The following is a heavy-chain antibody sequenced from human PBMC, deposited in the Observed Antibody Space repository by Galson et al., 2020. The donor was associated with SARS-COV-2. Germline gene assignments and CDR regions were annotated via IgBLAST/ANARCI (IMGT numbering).Heavy chain of an antibody. V-gene: IGHV3-30*04. CDR1: GFTFFSYA. J-gene: IGHJ3*02. Sequence: GGSLRLSCVASGFTFFSYAINWVRQAPGKGLEWVAVISYDGSEKYYGDSVKGRFTISRDNSRNSLYLEMDRLRPEDTAVYYCARSGPSLAGTMGAFDIWGQGTTVTVSS. CDR2: ISYDGSEK. CDR3: ARSGPSLAGTMGAFDI. D-gene: IGHD6-19*01.